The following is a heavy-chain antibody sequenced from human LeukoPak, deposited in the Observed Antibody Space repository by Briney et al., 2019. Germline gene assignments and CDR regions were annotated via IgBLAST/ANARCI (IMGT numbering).Heavy chain of an antibody. J-gene: IGHJ6*02. V-gene: IGHV1-69*04. CDR2: IIPILGIA. D-gene: IGHD3-10*01. CDR3: ATDYYGSGSYGYYGMDV. Sequence: SVKVSCKASGGTFTSYAISWVRQAPGQGLEWMGRIIPILGIANYAQKFQGRVTITTDKSTSTAYMELSSLRSEDTAVYYCATDYYGSGSYGYYGMDVWGQGTTVTVSS. CDR1: GGTFTSYA.